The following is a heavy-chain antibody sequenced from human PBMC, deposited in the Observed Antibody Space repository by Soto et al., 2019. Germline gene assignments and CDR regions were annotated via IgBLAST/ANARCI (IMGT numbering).Heavy chain of an antibody. Sequence: ASVKVSCKASGYTFTSYYMHWVRQAPGQGLEWMGIINPSGGSTSYAQKFQGRVTMTRDTSTSTVYMELSSLRSEDTAVYYCARVGFYCGSSGPLDYWGQGPLVTVSS. J-gene: IGHJ4*02. CDR1: GYTFTSYY. D-gene: IGHD3-22*01. CDR3: ARVGFYCGSSGPLDY. V-gene: IGHV1-46*01. CDR2: INPSGGST.